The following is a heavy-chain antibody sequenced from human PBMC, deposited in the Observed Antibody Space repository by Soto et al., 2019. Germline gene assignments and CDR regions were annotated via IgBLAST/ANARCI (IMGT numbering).Heavy chain of an antibody. V-gene: IGHV4-34*01. D-gene: IGHD6-13*01. CDR3: ARSGIAAAGKGWFDP. J-gene: IGHJ5*02. Sequence: LSLTCAVYGGSLSGYYWSWIRQPPGKGLEWIGEINHSGSTNYNPSLKSRVTISVDTSKNQFSLKLSSVTAADTAVYYCARSGIAAAGKGWFDPWGRGTLVTVSS. CDR2: INHSGST. CDR1: GGSLSGYY.